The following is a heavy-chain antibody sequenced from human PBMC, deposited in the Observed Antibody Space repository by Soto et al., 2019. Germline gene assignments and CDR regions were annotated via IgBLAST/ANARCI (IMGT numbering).Heavy chain of an antibody. Sequence: XSVKVSCTASGYSLTSYGISWGRQAPGQGLEWMGWISAYNGNTNYAQKLQGRVTMTTDTSTSTAYMELRSLRSDDTAVYYCARHYSYHDSSGYSTEAFDIWGQRTMVTVSS. CDR1: GYSLTSYG. CDR2: ISAYNGNT. J-gene: IGHJ3*02. D-gene: IGHD3-22*01. V-gene: IGHV1-18*01. CDR3: ARHYSYHDSSGYSTEAFDI.